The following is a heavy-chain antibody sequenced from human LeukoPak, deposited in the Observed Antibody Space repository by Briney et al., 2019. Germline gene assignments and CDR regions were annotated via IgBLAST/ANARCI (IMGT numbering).Heavy chain of an antibody. CDR1: GGSFSGYY. D-gene: IGHD5-18*01. V-gene: IGHV4-34*01. Sequence: PSETLSLTCAVYGGSFSGYYWSWIRQPPGKGLEWIGEINHSGSTNYNPSLKGRVTISVDTSKNQFSLKLSSVTAADTAVYYCARGSAMVTVDYWGQGTLVTVSS. CDR2: INHSGST. CDR3: ARGSAMVTVDY. J-gene: IGHJ4*02.